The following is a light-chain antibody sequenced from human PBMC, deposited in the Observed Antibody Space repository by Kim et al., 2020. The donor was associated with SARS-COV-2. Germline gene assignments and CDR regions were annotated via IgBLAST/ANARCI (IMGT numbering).Light chain of an antibody. CDR2: DDS. V-gene: IGLV3-21*03. J-gene: IGLJ2*01. Sequence: SYELTQPPSVSVAPGKTARITCGGNNIGSKGVHWYQQKSGQAPVLVVHDDSDRPSGIPERFSGSNSGNTATLTISRVEAGDEADYYCQVWDSSSDVVFGGGTQLTVL. CDR3: QVWDSSSDVV. CDR1: NIGSKG.